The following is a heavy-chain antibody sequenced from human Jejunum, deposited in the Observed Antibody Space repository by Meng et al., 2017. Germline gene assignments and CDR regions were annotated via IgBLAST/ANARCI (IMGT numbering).Heavy chain of an antibody. CDR1: GGSFSDYY. D-gene: IGHD3-16*01. Sequence: VQLQEWGAGLLKPSETLSLTCAVYGGSFSDYYWSWIRQPPGQGLEWIGEIHYSGSTKYNPSLKSRVTILVDTSRNQFSLKLSSVTAADTAVYYCAGGRHFAWGTDDYWGQGTLVTVSS. J-gene: IGHJ4*02. V-gene: IGHV4-34*01. CDR3: AGGRHFAWGTDDY. CDR2: IHYSGST.